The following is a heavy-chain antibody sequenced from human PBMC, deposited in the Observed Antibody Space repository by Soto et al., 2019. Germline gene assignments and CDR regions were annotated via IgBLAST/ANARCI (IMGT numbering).Heavy chain of an antibody. CDR2: ISGSGGST. J-gene: IGHJ3*02. Sequence: PGGSLRLSCAASGFTFSSYAMSWVRQAPGKGLERVSAISGSGGSTYYADSVKGRFTISRDNSKNTLYLQMNSLRAEDTAVYYCAKGSSWGSGSYDAFDIWGQGTMVTVSS. CDR1: GFTFSSYA. D-gene: IGHD3-10*01. CDR3: AKGSSWGSGSYDAFDI. V-gene: IGHV3-23*01.